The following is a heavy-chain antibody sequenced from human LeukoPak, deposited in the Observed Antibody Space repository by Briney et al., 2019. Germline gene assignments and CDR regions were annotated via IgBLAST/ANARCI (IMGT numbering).Heavy chain of an antibody. Sequence: GASVKVSCKASGYTFTGYYMHWVRRAPGEGLEWLGWINPNSGGTNYAQKFQGRVTMTRDTSISTAYMELSRLRSDDTAVYYCAKAAAGSQHSYYYYYYLDVWGTGTTVTISS. J-gene: IGHJ6*03. CDR3: AKAAAGSQHSYYYYYYLDV. CDR2: INPNSGGT. D-gene: IGHD6-13*01. CDR1: GYTFTGYY. V-gene: IGHV1-2*02.